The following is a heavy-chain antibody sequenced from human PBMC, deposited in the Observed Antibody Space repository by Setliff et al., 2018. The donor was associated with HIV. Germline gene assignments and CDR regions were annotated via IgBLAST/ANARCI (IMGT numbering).Heavy chain of an antibody. J-gene: IGHJ4*02. V-gene: IGHV3-21*01. CDR1: DFSLSSFTRHT. CDR3: ARDPASPDYYARFDY. CDR2: IGSDGDYI. D-gene: IGHD3-9*01. Sequence: GGSLRLSCAASDFSLSSFTRHTMNWVRLVPGKGLEWVSSIGSDGDYIYYADSVRGRFTISRDNAKNSLYLQMNSLKADDSAVYYCARDPASPDYYARFDYWGQGALVTVSS.